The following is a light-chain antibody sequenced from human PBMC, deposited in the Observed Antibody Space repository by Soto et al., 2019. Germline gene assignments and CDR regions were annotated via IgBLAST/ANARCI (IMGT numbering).Light chain of an antibody. V-gene: IGLV1-51*01. Sequence: QSVLTQPPSVSAAPGQKVTISCSGSSSNIGGNSVSWYQQLPGTAPKLLIYDDNKXPXGIPERFSGSKSGTSATLGITGFQTGDEADYYCGSWDSSLSAYVFGTGTESPS. CDR2: DDN. J-gene: IGLJ1*01. CDR1: SSNIGGNS. CDR3: GSWDSSLSAYV.